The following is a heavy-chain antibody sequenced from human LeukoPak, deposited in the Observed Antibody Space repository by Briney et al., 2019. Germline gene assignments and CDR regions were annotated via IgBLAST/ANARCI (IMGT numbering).Heavy chain of an antibody. V-gene: IGHV1-69*01. Sequence: GGSLRLSCAASGFTFSSYAISWVRQAPGQGLEWMGGIIPIFGTANYAQKFQGRVTITAGESTSTAYMELSSLRSEDTAVYYCARAPGAQGNWFDPWGQGTLVTVSS. CDR3: ARAPGAQGNWFDP. CDR1: GFTFSSYA. J-gene: IGHJ5*02. D-gene: IGHD3-10*01. CDR2: IIPIFGTA.